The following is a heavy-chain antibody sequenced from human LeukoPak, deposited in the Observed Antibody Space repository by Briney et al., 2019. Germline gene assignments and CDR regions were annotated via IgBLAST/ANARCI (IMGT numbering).Heavy chain of an antibody. CDR2: IYYSGST. Sequence: PSETLSLTCTVSGGSISSHYWSWIRQPPGKGLEWIGYIYYSGSTNYNPSLKSRVTISVDTSKNQFFLKLSSVTAADTAVYYCARYGSGSYSWFDPWGQGTLVTVSS. D-gene: IGHD3-10*01. J-gene: IGHJ5*02. V-gene: IGHV4-59*11. CDR1: GGSISSHY. CDR3: ARYGSGSYSWFDP.